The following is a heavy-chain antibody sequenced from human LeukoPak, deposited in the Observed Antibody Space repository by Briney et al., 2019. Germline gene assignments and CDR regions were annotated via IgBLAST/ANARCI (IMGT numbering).Heavy chain of an antibody. CDR3: AREVGHDYGDPFFDY. CDR2: IYYSGST. V-gene: IGHV4-59*12. Sequence: SETLSLTCTVSGGSISSYYWSWIRQPPGKGLEWIGYIYYSGSTNYNPSLKSRVTISVDTSKNQFSLKLSSVTAADTAVYYCAREVGHDYGDPFFDYWGQGTLVTVSS. CDR1: GGSISSYY. J-gene: IGHJ4*02. D-gene: IGHD4-17*01.